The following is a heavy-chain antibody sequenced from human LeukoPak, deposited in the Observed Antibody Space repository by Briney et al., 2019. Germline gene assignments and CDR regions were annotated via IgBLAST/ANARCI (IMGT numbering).Heavy chain of an antibody. Sequence: PSETLSLTCAVYGGSFSGYYWSWIRQPPGKGLEWIGEINHSGSTNYNPSLKSRVPISVDTTKNQFSLKLSSVTAADTAVYYCAGRRNVFDYWGQGTLVTVSS. J-gene: IGHJ4*02. CDR3: AGRRNVFDY. V-gene: IGHV4-34*01. D-gene: IGHD2-8*01. CDR1: GGSFSGYY. CDR2: INHSGST.